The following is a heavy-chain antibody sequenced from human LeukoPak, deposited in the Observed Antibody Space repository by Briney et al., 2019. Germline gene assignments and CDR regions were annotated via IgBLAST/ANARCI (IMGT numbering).Heavy chain of an antibody. CDR2: ISSSSSYI. Sequence: PGGSLRLSCAASGFTFSSYSMNWVRQAPGKGLEWVSSISSSSSYIYYADSVKGRFTISRDNAKNSLYLQMNSLRAEDTAVYYCARGALLVGAPFDYWGQGTLVTVSS. D-gene: IGHD1-26*01. V-gene: IGHV3-21*01. CDR3: ARGALLVGAPFDY. CDR1: GFTFSSYS. J-gene: IGHJ4*02.